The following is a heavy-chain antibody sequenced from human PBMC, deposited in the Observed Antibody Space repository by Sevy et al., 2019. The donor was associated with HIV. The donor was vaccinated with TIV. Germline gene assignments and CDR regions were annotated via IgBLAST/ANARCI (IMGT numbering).Heavy chain of an antibody. CDR3: ARGTRYSGSYYLGDDAFDI. V-gene: IGHV3-13*01. CDR1: GFTFSRYD. J-gene: IGHJ3*02. Sequence: GGSLRLSCAASGFTFSRYDMHWVRQATGKALEWVSSIGTAGDTYYRGSVKGRFTISRENAKKSLYLQMNSLRAGDTAVYYCARGTRYSGSYYLGDDAFDIWGQGTMVTVSS. CDR2: IGTAGDT. D-gene: IGHD1-26*01.